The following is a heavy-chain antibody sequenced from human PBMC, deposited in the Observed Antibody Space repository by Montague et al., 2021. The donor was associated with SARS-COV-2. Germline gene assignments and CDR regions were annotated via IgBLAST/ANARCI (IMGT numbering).Heavy chain of an antibody. Sequence: SETLSLTCEVSGGSIRSYYWSWIRQSPGKGLEWIGYVHYTGSTKYNHSLKTRVTLSLDTPKNNFSLRLNSVTAADTAVYYCARAQNICFIANCVNYFDLWGLGALVSVSS. V-gene: IGHV4-59*01. J-gene: IGHJ4*02. D-gene: IGHD1-1*01. CDR2: VHYTGST. CDR1: GGSIRSYY. CDR3: ARAQNICFIANCVNYFDL.